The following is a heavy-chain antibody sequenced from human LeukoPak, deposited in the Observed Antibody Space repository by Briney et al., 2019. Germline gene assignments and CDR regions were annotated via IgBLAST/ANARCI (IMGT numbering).Heavy chain of an antibody. V-gene: IGHV1-2*02. CDR1: GYTFTSYG. D-gene: IGHD3-10*01. J-gene: IGHJ4*02. CDR2: INPNSGGT. Sequence: ASVKVSCKASGYTFTSYGISWVRQAPGQGLEWMGWINPNSGGTNYAQKFQGRVTMTRDTSISTAYMELSRLRSDDTAVYYCAGIAGGFDYWGQGTLVTVSS. CDR3: AGIAGGFDY.